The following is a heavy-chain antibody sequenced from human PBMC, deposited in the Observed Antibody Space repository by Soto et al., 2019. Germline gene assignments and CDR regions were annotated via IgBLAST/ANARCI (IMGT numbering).Heavy chain of an antibody. V-gene: IGHV4-34*01. D-gene: IGHD3-10*01. CDR2: INDSGNI. Sequence: QVQLQQWGAGLLKPSETLSLTCAVYGGSFSGYQWSWIRQTPGKGLEWIGEINDSGNINYNPSLKSRVPILVDTAKKQISLKLSSVTAADTAVYYCASGLIVWFGELSRRGGYYYYMDVWGKGTTVTVSS. CDR1: GGSFSGYQ. CDR3: ASGLIVWFGELSRRGGYYYYMDV. J-gene: IGHJ6*03.